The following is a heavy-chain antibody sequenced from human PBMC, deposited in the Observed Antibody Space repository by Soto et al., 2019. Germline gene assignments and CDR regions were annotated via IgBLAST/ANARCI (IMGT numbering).Heavy chain of an antibody. CDR2: IYHSGST. Sequence: PSETLSLTCTVSGGSISSGGYYWSWIRQHPGKGLEWIGYIYHSGSTNYNPSLKSRVTISVDTSKNQFSLKLNSVTAADTAVYYCARCPSGWDPNWFDPWGQGTLVTVSS. CDR1: GGSISSGGYY. D-gene: IGHD6-19*01. J-gene: IGHJ5*02. CDR3: ARCPSGWDPNWFDP. V-gene: IGHV4-39*01.